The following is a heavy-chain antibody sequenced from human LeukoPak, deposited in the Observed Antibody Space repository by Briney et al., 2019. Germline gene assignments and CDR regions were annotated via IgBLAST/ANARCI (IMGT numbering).Heavy chain of an antibody. CDR2: IYYSGNT. V-gene: IGHV4-39*01. CDR3: ARQTGSGLFILP. CDR1: GGSISSSNW. Sequence: SETLSLTCAVSGGSISSSNWWSWVRQPPGKGLEGIGSIYYSGNTYYNASLKSQVSISIDTSKNQFSLRLTSVTAADTAVYYCARQTGSGLFILPGGQGTLVTVSS. J-gene: IGHJ4*02. D-gene: IGHD3/OR15-3a*01.